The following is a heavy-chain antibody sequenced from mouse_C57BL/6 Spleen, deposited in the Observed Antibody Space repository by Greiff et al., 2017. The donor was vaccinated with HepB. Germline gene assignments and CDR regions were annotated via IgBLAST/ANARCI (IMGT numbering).Heavy chain of an antibody. D-gene: IGHD2-2*01. V-gene: IGHV2-2*01. CDR3: ARMGYDVGFAY. CDR1: GFSLTSYG. CDR2: IWSGGST. Sequence: QVQLKESGPGLVQPSQSLSITCTVSGFSLTSYGVHWVRQSPGKGLEWLGVIWSGGSTDYNAAFISRLSISKDNSKSQVFFKMNSLQADDTAIYYCARMGYDVGFAYWGQGTLVTVSA. J-gene: IGHJ3*01.